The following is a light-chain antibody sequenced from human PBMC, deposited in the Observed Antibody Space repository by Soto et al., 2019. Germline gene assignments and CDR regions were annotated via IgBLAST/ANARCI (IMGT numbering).Light chain of an antibody. CDR1: QSVSSY. J-gene: IGKJ5*01. CDR2: DAS. Sequence: NVLTQSPGALSLSPGERATLSCRASQSVSSYLAWYQQKPGQAPRLLIYDASNRATGIPARFSGSGSGTDFTLTINSLEPEDFAVYYCQQRSNWPSITFGQGTRLENK. V-gene: IGKV3-11*01. CDR3: QQRSNWPSIT.